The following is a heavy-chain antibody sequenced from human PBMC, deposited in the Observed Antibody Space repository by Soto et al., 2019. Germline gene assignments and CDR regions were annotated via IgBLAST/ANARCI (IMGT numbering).Heavy chain of an antibody. CDR2: IKQDGTEK. J-gene: IGHJ4*02. V-gene: IGHV3-7*01. D-gene: IGHD3-10*01. CDR3: ALIILGRAETGQHY. Sequence: EVQLVESGGGLVQPGGSLRLSCAASGFTFSDYWMNWVRRAPGKGLEWLANIKQDGTEKYYVDSVKGRFTISRDNAKNSLYLQMNSLRGEDTAVYNCALIILGRAETGQHYWGQGTLVTVSS. CDR1: GFTFSDYW.